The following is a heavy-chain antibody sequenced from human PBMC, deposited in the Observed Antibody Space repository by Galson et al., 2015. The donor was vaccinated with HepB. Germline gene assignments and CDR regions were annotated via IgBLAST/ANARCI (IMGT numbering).Heavy chain of an antibody. Sequence: SLRLSCAASGAASGFTFTDFYMSWIRQAPGKGLEWLSFISGSGGYISYADSVKGRFTISRDNTKNSVYLQMNSLRVEDTAMYYCVSRGFGELHSGLGTLVTVSS. CDR2: ISGSGGYI. CDR3: VSRGFGELH. D-gene: IGHD3-10*01. J-gene: IGHJ4*02. CDR1: GFTFTDFY. V-gene: IGHV3-11*03.